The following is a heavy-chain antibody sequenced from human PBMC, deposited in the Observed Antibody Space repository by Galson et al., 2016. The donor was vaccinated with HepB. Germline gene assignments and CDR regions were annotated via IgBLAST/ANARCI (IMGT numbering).Heavy chain of an antibody. CDR1: GFTFSDYY. CDR3: ARDRKGLLWFGEPEDD. CDR2: ISSSGSTI. Sequence: SLRLSCAASGFTFSDYYMNWIRQAPGKGLEWVSSISSSGSTIYYADSVKGRFIISRDNAKNSLYLQMNSLRAEDTAVYYCARDRKGLLWFGEPEDDWGQGTTVSVSS. V-gene: IGHV3-11*01. D-gene: IGHD3-10*01. J-gene: IGHJ4*02.